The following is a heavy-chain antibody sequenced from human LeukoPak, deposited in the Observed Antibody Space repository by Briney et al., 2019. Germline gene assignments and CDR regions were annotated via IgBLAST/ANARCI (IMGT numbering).Heavy chain of an antibody. V-gene: IGHV3-11*04. CDR3: ARPAAPYYYYYYIDV. D-gene: IGHD2-2*01. CDR1: GFTFSDYY. J-gene: IGHJ6*03. CDR2: ISSSGSII. Sequence: GGSLRLSCAASGFTFSDYYMSWIRQAPGKGLEWVSYISSSGSIIYYADSMKGRFTISRDNAKNSLYLQMNSLRAEDTAVYYCARPAAPYYYYYYIDVWGKGTTVTVSS.